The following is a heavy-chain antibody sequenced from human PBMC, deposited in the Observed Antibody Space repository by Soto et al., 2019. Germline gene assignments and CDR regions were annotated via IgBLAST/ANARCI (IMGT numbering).Heavy chain of an antibody. CDR1: GFSFSDHA. CDR3: AKAPVGSCTGAYCYPLDH. CDR2: ISGSGRDT. Sequence: GGSLRLSCAASGFSFSDHALTWVRQSPGRRLEWLSSISGSGRDTYDADSVAGRFTISRDNSKSILYLQMHSLRAEDTAVYYCAKAPVGSCTGAYCYPLDHWGQGTPVTVSS. D-gene: IGHD2-8*02. J-gene: IGHJ4*02. V-gene: IGHV3-23*01.